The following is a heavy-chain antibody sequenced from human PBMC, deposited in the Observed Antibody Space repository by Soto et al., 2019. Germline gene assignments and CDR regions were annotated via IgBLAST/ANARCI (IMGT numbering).Heavy chain of an antibody. CDR3: ARDYFDSSDYTTNWFDP. CDR1: GDSISNSRFY. Sequence: SETLSLTCSVSGDSISNSRFYWAWIRQPPGEGLEWIGSIYHTGNAYYNPSLKSRVTIFVDTSKNQFSLKLTSVAAADTALYYCARDYFDSSDYTTNWFDPWGQGTLVTVSS. CDR2: IYHTGNA. D-gene: IGHD3-22*01. J-gene: IGHJ5*02. V-gene: IGHV4-39*01.